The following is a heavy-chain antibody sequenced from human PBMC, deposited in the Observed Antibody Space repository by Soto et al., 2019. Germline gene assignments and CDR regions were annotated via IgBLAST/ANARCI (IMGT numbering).Heavy chain of an antibody. J-gene: IGHJ4*02. CDR2: IYSSGST. V-gene: IGHV4-61*01. Sequence: SSETLSLTCTVSGDSVSSYNYYWTWIRQSPGKGLEWVGYIYSSGSTKYNPSLKSRVTISLHTSSNQFSLNLTSVTAADTAVYYCARDIRGYSRAFDFWGQGTLVTVSS. CDR3: ARDIRGYSRAFDF. CDR1: GDSVSSYNYY. D-gene: IGHD5-18*01.